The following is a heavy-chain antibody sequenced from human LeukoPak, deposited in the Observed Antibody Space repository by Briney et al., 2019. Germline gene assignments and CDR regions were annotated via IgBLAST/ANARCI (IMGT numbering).Heavy chain of an antibody. V-gene: IGHV1-2*02. J-gene: IGHJ5*02. CDR1: RYTFTGYY. CDR3: ARDRFYYYDSSGYPEPEFDP. CDR2: INPNSGGT. Sequence: ASVKDSCEPSRYTFTGYYMHWVRQAPRQGLEWMGWINPNSGGTNYAQKFQGRVTMTRDTSISTAYMELSRLRSDDTAVYYCARDRFYYYDSSGYPEPEFDPWGQGTLVTVSS. D-gene: IGHD3-22*01.